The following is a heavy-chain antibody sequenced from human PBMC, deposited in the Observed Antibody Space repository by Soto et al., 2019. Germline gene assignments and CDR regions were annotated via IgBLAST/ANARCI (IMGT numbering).Heavy chain of an antibody. CDR2: ISSSSSTI. CDR1: GFTFSSYS. Sequence: GGALRLSCAASGFTFSSYSMKWVRPAPGKGLEWVSYISSSSSTIYYADSVKGRFTISRDNAKNSLYLQMNSLRDEDTAVYYCAREGGSLNWFDPWGQGTLVTVSS. V-gene: IGHV3-48*02. CDR3: AREGGSLNWFDP. D-gene: IGHD1-26*01. J-gene: IGHJ5*02.